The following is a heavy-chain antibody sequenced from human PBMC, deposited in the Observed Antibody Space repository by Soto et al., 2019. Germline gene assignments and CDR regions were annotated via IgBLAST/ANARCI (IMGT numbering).Heavy chain of an antibody. J-gene: IGHJ5*02. V-gene: IGHV3-48*03. CDR3: ARDTWCDP. Sequence: VQLVESGGGLVQPGGSLRLSCAASGFIFSYYEMNWVRQAPGKGLEWVSYISSAGTTMDYEEFVRGRFTISRDNAKNSLYLQMDSLTDEDTGVYYCARDTWCDPWGQGTLVTVSS. CDR2: ISSAGTTM. CDR1: GFIFSYYE.